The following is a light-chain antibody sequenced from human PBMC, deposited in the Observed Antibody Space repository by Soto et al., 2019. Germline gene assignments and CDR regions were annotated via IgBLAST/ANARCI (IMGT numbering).Light chain of an antibody. CDR1: QGISSW. J-gene: IGKJ2*01. Sequence: DIQMSQSPSSVSASVGDRVTITCRASQGISSWLAWYQQKPGRAPKLLIYSTTSLARGAPSRFSGSGSGTDFTLNISSLQPEDFATYYCQQADSFPYTFGQGTKLEI. V-gene: IGKV1-12*01. CDR3: QQADSFPYT. CDR2: STT.